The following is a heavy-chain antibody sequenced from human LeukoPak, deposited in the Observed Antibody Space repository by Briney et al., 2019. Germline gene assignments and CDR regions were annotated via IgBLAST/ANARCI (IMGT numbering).Heavy chain of an antibody. CDR2: INHSGIT. V-gene: IGHV4-34*01. J-gene: IGHJ4*02. D-gene: IGHD3-16*01. CDR1: GGSFSGYF. Sequence: PSETLSLTCAVYGGSFSGYFWSWIRQPPGKGLVWIGEINHSGITNYNPSLQSRVTISVDTSNNQFSLKLSSVTAADTAVYYCARVRAIGVGRRYYFDYWGQGTLVTVSS. CDR3: ARVRAIGVGRRYYFDY.